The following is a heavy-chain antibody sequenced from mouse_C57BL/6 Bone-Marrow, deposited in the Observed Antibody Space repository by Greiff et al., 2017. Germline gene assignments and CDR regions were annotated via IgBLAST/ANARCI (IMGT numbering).Heavy chain of an antibody. J-gene: IGHJ4*01. CDR2: IYPSDSET. CDR1: GYTFTSYW. CDR3: ARWENYDPYYAMYY. Sequence: QVQLKQPGAELVRPGSSVKLSCKASGYTFTSYWMDWVKQRPGQGLEWIGNIYPSDSETHYNQKFKDKATLTVDKSSSTAYMQLSSLTSEDSAVYYCARWENYDPYYAMYYWGQGTSVTVSS. D-gene: IGHD2-4*01. V-gene: IGHV1-61*01.